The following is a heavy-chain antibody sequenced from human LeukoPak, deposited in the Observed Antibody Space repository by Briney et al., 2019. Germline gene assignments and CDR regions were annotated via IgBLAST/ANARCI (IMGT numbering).Heavy chain of an antibody. Sequence: GGSLRLSCAASGFTFSSYSMNWVRQAPGKGLEWVSSISSSSSYIYYADSVKGRFTISRDNAKNSLYLQMNSLRAEDTAVYYCARWGAYDSSGYYYVTGYYFDYWGQGTLVTVSS. CDR3: ARWGAYDSSGYYYVTGYYFDY. J-gene: IGHJ4*02. CDR1: GFTFSSYS. V-gene: IGHV3-21*01. D-gene: IGHD3-22*01. CDR2: ISSSSSYI.